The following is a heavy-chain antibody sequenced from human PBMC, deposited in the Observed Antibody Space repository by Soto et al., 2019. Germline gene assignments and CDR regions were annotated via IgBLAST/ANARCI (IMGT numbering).Heavy chain of an antibody. V-gene: IGHV3-73*01. J-gene: IGHJ6*02. Sequence: PGGSLRLSCAGSGFAFSGSTIHWVLQASGKGLEWVGRIRSKANSYATAYAASVKGRFIISRDDSKTTAYLQMSSLKIEDTAVYYCFRENYFSYHGMDVWGQGTTVTVSS. CDR1: GFAFSGST. CDR2: IRSKANSYAT. CDR3: FRENYFSYHGMDV.